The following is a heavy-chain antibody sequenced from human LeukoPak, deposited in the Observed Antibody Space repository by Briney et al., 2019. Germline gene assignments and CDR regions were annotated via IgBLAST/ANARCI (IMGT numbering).Heavy chain of an antibody. CDR1: GDSMNGYY. D-gene: IGHD6-13*01. V-gene: IGHV4-59*01. J-gene: IGHJ4*02. CDR3: ARLSRYSSTEDY. Sequence: SETLSLTCTVSGDSMNGYYWSWIRQTPGKGLEWIGIVHYSLPNNFSPSLKSRVTISLDTSKNQFSLKLSSVTAADTAIYYCARLSRYSSTEDYWGQGTLVTVSS. CDR2: VHYSLPN.